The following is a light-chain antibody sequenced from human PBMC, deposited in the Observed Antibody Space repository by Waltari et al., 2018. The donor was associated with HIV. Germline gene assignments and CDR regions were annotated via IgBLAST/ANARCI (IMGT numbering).Light chain of an antibody. CDR3: QVWDRSYKEAV. V-gene: IGLV3-21*03. CDR1: TLGRNR. CDR2: DDV. J-gene: IGLJ2*01. Sequence: SYVFTHAPSGSAAPGKTATLSCGTLGRNRVQGYRQKPGRAPLLVVLDDVNRSSGIPARCSGARSGERATLTIRVVEAGDEADYYCQVWDRSYKEAVFGGGT.